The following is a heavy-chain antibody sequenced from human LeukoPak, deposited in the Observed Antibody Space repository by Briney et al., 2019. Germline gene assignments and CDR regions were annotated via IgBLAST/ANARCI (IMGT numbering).Heavy chain of an antibody. CDR2: ISSSSSYI. CDR3: ARDREIAAAGTDFDY. V-gene: IGHV3-21*01. Sequence: NAGGSLRLSCAASGFTFSSYSMNWVRQAPGKGLEWVSSISSSSSYIYYADSVKGRFTISRDNAKNSLYLQMNSLRAEDTAVYYCARDREIAAAGTDFDYWGQGTLVTVSS. J-gene: IGHJ4*02. CDR1: GFTFSSYS. D-gene: IGHD6-13*01.